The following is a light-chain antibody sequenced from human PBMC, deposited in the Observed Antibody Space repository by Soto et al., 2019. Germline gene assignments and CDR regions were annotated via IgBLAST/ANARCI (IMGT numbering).Light chain of an antibody. Sequence: QSVLTQPASVSGSPGQSITISCPGTSSDIGAYKYVSWYQQHPGKAPRLMIYDVSNRPSGVSNRFSGSKSGNTASLTISGLQAEDEADYYCSSFTSRSNWVFGGGTKVTVL. CDR2: DVS. CDR1: SSDIGAYKY. CDR3: SSFTSRSNWV. J-gene: IGLJ3*02. V-gene: IGLV2-14*03.